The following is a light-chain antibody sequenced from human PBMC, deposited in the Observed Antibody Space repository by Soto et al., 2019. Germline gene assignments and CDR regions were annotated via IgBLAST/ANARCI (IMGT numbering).Light chain of an antibody. V-gene: IGKV3-20*01. J-gene: IGKJ1*01. CDR1: QSVSSIY. CDR3: QQYGSSQWT. Sequence: PGERATLSCRASQSVSSIYLAWYQQKPVQAPRLLIYGASSRATGIPDRFSGSGSETDFTLTISRLEPEDFAVYYCQQYGSSQWTFGQGTKVEIK. CDR2: GAS.